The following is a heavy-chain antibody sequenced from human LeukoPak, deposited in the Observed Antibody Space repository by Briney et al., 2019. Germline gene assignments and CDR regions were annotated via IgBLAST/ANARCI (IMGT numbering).Heavy chain of an antibody. V-gene: IGHV4-4*07. CDR1: GGSISSYY. D-gene: IGHD2-15*01. Sequence: SETLSLTCTVSGGSISSYYWSWIRQPAGKGLEWIGRIYTSGSTNYNPSLKSRVTISVDTSKNQFSLKLSSVTAADTAVYYCARHKDIVVVVAATDDAFDIWGQGTMVTVSS. CDR3: ARHKDIVVVVAATDDAFDI. CDR2: IYTSGST. J-gene: IGHJ3*02.